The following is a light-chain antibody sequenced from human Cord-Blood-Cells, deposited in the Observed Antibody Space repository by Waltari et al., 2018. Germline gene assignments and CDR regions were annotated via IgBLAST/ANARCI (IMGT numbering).Light chain of an antibody. CDR3: QQYDNLPYT. V-gene: IGKV1-33*01. Sequence: DIQMTQSPSSLSASVGDRVTLTCQASQDISNYLNWYQQKPGKVPKLLIYDASNLETGVPSRFSGSGSGTDFTFTISSLQPEDIATYYCQQYDNLPYTFGQGTKLEIK. CDR1: QDISNY. J-gene: IGKJ2*01. CDR2: DAS.